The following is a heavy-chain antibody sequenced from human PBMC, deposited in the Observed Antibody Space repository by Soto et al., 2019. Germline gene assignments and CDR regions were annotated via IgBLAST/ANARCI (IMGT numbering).Heavy chain of an antibody. V-gene: IGHV1-18*04. CDR1: GYTFTSYG. CDR2: ISAYNGNA. D-gene: IGHD3-22*01. J-gene: IGHJ4*02. Sequence: ASVKVSCKASGYTFTSYGISWVRQAPGQGLEWMGWISAYNGNANYAQKLQGRVTMTTDTSTSTAYMELRSLRSDDTAVYYCARATYYYDSSGYSPVIATPDYFDYWGQGTLVTAPQ. CDR3: ARATYYYDSSGYSPVIATPDYFDY.